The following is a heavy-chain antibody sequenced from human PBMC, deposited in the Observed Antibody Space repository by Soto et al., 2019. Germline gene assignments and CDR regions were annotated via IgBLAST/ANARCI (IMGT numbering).Heavy chain of an antibody. Sequence: ASVKVSCKASGYTFTSYDINWVRQATGQGLEWMGWMNPNSGNTGYAQKFQGRVTMTRNTSISTAYMELSSLRSEDTAVYYCASRTGYCSSNRCYWMADYYGIDVRGQGTTATAP. D-gene: IGHD2-2*01. CDR3: ASRTGYCSSNRCYWMADYYGIDV. CDR2: MNPNSGNT. J-gene: IGHJ6*02. V-gene: IGHV1-8*01. CDR1: GYTFTSYD.